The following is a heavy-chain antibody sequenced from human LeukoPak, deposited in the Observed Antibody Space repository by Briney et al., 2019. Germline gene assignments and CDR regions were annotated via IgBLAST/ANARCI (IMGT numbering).Heavy chain of an antibody. Sequence: GGSLRLPCVASGFTFRSDRVIWVREAPGKGMECVAYIDSTSSYIYYADSVQGRFTSSRDNAKNSLYLQMNSLSAEDTAVYYCARDTSGSYPITYFDSWGQGALVTVSS. D-gene: IGHD3-10*01. V-gene: IGHV3-21*01. CDR1: GFTFRSDR. CDR3: ARDTSGSYPITYFDS. CDR2: IDSTSSYI. J-gene: IGHJ4*02.